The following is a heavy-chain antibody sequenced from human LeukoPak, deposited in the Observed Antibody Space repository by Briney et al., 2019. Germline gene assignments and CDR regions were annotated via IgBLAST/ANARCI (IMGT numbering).Heavy chain of an antibody. Sequence: SSETLSLTCAVSGGSISSGGYYWSWIRQPPGKGLEWIGEINHSGSTNYNPSLKSRVTISVDTSKNQFSLKLSSVTAADTAVYYCARGRGDYVWGSYRAATHFDYWGQGTLVTVSS. J-gene: IGHJ4*02. D-gene: IGHD3-16*02. CDR1: GGSISSGGYY. V-gene: IGHV4-34*01. CDR2: INHSGST. CDR3: ARGRGDYVWGSYRAATHFDY.